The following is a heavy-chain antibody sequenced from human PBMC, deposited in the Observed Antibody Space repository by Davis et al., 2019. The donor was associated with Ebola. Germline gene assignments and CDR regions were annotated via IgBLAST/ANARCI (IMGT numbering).Heavy chain of an antibody. D-gene: IGHD4-17*01. CDR1: GGSISSYY. Sequence: PSETLSLTCTVSGGSISSYYWSWIRQPPGKGLEWIGYIYYSGSTNYNPSLKSRVTISVDTSKNQFSLKLSSVTAADTAVYYCARHQAPGDLSPYYYYGMDVWGQGTTVTVSS. V-gene: IGHV4-59*08. CDR3: ARHQAPGDLSPYYYYGMDV. CDR2: IYYSGST. J-gene: IGHJ6*02.